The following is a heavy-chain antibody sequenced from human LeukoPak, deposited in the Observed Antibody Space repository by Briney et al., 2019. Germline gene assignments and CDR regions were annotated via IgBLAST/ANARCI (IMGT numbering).Heavy chain of an antibody. J-gene: IGHJ4*02. CDR3: ASSRCTSDNCYGGIDN. Sequence: PGGSLRLSCTASTFTFSSYSMNWVRKAQGQGLEWVSHISGVSSKIYYADSVKGRFTISRDNAKNSLYLQMNTLRAEDTAVYYCASSRCTSDNCYGGIDNWGQGTLVTVSS. D-gene: IGHD1-1*01. CDR1: TFTFSSYS. V-gene: IGHV3-48*04. CDR2: ISGVSSKI.